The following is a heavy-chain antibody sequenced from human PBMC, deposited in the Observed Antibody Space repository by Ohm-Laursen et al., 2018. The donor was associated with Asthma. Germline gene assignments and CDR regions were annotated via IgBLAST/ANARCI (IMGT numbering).Heavy chain of an antibody. D-gene: IGHD3-22*01. V-gene: IGHV3-11*04. CDR2: LSTGGSTM. CDR1: GFTFSDYY. Sequence: SLRLSCAASGFTFSDYYMSWVRQAPGKGLEWISYLSTGGSTMYYADSVKGRFTISRDNAKNSMDLQMDRMRAEDTAVYYCPRDGSRSGHYPRPHDYWGQGTLVTVSS. CDR3: PRDGSRSGHYPRPHDY. J-gene: IGHJ4*02.